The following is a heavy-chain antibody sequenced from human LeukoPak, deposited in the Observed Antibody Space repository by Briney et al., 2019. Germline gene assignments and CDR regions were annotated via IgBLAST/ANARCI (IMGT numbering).Heavy chain of an antibody. CDR3: TTDPIYDIWTGYFDY. CDR1: GFTFSNYA. V-gene: IGHV3-23*01. Sequence: GGSLRLSCATSGFTFSNYAVSWVRQAPGKGLEWVSSISGSGGTTYYADSVKGRFTISRDNSKNTLYLQMNSLRAEDAAVYYCTTDPIYDIWTGYFDYWGQGTLVTVSS. D-gene: IGHD3-9*01. CDR2: ISGSGGTT. J-gene: IGHJ4*02.